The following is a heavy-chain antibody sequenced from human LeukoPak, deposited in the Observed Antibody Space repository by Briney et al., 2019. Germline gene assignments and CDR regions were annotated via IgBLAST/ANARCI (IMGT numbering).Heavy chain of an antibody. J-gene: IGHJ4*02. CDR3: AKAAGRGYNYGDYFDY. D-gene: IGHD5-18*01. V-gene: IGHV3-23*01. Sequence: GGSLRLSCAASGFTFSSYAMIWVHQAPGKGLEWVSAITGSGGSTYCADSVKGRFTISRDNSKNTLYVQMNSLRAADTAVYYCAKAAGRGYNYGDYFDYWGQGTLVTVSS. CDR2: ITGSGGST. CDR1: GFTFSSYA.